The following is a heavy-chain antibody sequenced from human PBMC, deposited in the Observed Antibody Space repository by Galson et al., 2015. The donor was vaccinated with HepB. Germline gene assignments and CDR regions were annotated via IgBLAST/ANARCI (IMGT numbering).Heavy chain of an antibody. CDR2: IIPILGIA. CDR1: GGAFSSYA. Sequence: SVKVSCKASGGAFSSYAISWVRQAPGQGLEWMGGIIPILGIANYAQKFQGRVTITADKSTSTAYMELSSLRSEDTAVYYCARGPEQAYCSGGSCYSIVPDYWGQGTMVTVSS. V-gene: IGHV1-69*10. J-gene: IGHJ4*02. D-gene: IGHD2-15*01. CDR3: ARGPEQAYCSGGSCYSIVPDY.